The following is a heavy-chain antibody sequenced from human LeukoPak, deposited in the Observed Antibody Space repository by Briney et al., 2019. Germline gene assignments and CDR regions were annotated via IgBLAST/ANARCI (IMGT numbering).Heavy chain of an antibody. CDR3: ARGRELLGGGFDY. J-gene: IGHJ4*02. D-gene: IGHD1-26*01. V-gene: IGHV3-48*04. CDR1: GFTFSTYS. Sequence: GGSLRFSCAASGFTFSTYSMTWVRQAPGKGLEWVSYISRSSSTIYYADSVKGRFTISRDNAKNSLYLQMNSLRAEDTAVYYCARGRELLGGGFDYWGQGTLVTVSS. CDR2: ISRSSSTI.